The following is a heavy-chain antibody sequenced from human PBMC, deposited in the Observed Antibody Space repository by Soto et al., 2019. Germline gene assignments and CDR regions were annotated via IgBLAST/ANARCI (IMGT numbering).Heavy chain of an antibody. CDR1: GFTFSSYS. J-gene: IGHJ4*02. CDR2: ISSSSSYI. D-gene: IGHD6-19*01. V-gene: IGHV3-21*01. Sequence: PGGSLRLSCAASGFTFSSYSMNWVRQAPGKGLEWVSSISSSSSYIYYADSVKGRFTISRDNAKNSLYLQMNSLRAEDTAVYYWARAHSSGWYRGGYYFDYWGQGTLVTVSS. CDR3: ARAHSSGWYRGGYYFDY.